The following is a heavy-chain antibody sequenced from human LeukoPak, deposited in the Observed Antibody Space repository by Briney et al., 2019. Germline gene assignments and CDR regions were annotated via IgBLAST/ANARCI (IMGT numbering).Heavy chain of an antibody. V-gene: IGHV1-2*02. CDR1: GYTFTGYY. CDR3: ATLRVLDYDYVWGSYRYTGFDY. J-gene: IGHJ4*02. D-gene: IGHD3-16*02. CDR2: INPNSGGT. Sequence: GASVKVSCKASGYTFTGYYMHWVRQAPGQGLEWMGWINPNSGGTNYAQKFQGRVTMTRDTSISTAYMELSSLRSEDTAVYYCATLRVLDYDYVWGSYRYTGFDYWGQGTLVTVSS.